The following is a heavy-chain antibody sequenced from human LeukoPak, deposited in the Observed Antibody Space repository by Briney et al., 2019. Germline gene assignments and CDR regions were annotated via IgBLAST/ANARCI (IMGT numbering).Heavy chain of an antibody. CDR1: RGSISGYS. Sequence: SETLSLTCTVSRGSISGYSWSWIRQSPGGGLEWIGYIHYSGDTAYNPSLRSRVTLSVDTSKNQFSLQLRSVTTADTAVYYCARDGGRGYSYGYYYYYMDVWGKGTTVTISS. CDR3: ARDGGRGYSYGYYYYYMDV. V-gene: IGHV4-59*01. D-gene: IGHD5-18*01. CDR2: IHYSGDT. J-gene: IGHJ6*03.